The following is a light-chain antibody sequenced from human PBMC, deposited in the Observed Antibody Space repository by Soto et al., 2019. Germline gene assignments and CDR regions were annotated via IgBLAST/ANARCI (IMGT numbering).Light chain of an antibody. V-gene: IGKV1-39*01. CDR3: QQSYTTPLFT. J-gene: IGKJ3*01. Sequence: DIPMTQSPSSLSASVGDRVTITCRASQSISDSLNWYQRKPGKAPRLLIYAASTLQSGVPSRFSGSGSGTDFTLTISSLQPEDFATYYCQQSYTTPLFTFGPGTKVDIK. CDR2: AAS. CDR1: QSISDS.